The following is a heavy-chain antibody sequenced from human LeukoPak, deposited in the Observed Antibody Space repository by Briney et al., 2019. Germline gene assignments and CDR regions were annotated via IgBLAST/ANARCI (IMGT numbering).Heavy chain of an antibody. V-gene: IGHV3-23*01. D-gene: IGHD3-10*01. Sequence: GGSLRLSCAASGFTFSSYAMSWVRQAPGKGLEWVSAISGSGGSTYYADSVKGRFTISRDNSKNTLYLQMNSLRAEDTAVYYCAKVHGSGSYYNCDFLVKQKRQDYWGQGTLVTVSS. CDR2: ISGSGGST. CDR3: AKVHGSGSYYNCDFLVKQKRQDY. CDR1: GFTFSSYA. J-gene: IGHJ4*02.